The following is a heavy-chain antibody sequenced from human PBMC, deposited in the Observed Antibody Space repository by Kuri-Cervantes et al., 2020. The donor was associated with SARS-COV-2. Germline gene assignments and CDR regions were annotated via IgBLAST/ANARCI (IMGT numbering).Heavy chain of an antibody. CDR2: INSDGSST. CDR3: TRDEFWSGYYFDY. D-gene: IGHD3-3*01. Sequence: GESLKISCAASGFTFSSYWMHWVRQAPGKGLVWVSHINSDGSSTSYADSVKGRFTISRDNAKNTLYLQMNSLKTEDTAVYYCTRDEFWSGYYFDYWGQGTLVTVSS. J-gene: IGHJ4*02. CDR1: GFTFSSYW. V-gene: IGHV3-74*01.